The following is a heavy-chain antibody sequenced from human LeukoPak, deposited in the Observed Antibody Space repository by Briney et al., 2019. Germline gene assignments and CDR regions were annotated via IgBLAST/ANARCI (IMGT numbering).Heavy chain of an antibody. V-gene: IGHV3-66*02. CDR1: GFTVSSNY. Sequence: GGSLRLSCAASGFTVSSNYMSWVCQAPGKRLEWVSVIYSGGSTYYADSVKGRFTISRDNSKNTLYLQMNSLRAEDTAVYYCARRDYSKPLDYWGQGTLVTVSS. CDR3: ARRDYSKPLDY. CDR2: IYSGGST. J-gene: IGHJ4*02. D-gene: IGHD4-11*01.